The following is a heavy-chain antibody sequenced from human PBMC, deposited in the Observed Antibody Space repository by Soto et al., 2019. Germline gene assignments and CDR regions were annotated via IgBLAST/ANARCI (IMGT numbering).Heavy chain of an antibody. J-gene: IGHJ4*02. D-gene: IGHD3-3*01. CDR3: ARRGGDYDFWSGYSLPDY. V-gene: IGHV3-21*01. CDR2: ISSSSSYI. Sequence: EVQLVESGGGLVKPGGSLRLSCAASGFTFSSYSMNWVRQAPGKGLEWVSSISSSSSYIYYADSVKGRFTISRDNGKNLLYLKMNSLRAEDTAVYYCARRGGDYDFWSGYSLPDYWGQGTLVTVSS. CDR1: GFTFSSYS.